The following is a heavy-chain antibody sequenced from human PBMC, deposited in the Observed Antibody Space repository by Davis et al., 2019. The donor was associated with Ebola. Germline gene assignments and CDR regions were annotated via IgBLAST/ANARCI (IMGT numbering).Heavy chain of an antibody. CDR1: GFTFSSYG. D-gene: IGHD5-12*01. CDR2: ISSSSSYI. Sequence: GESLKISCAASGFTFSSYGMHWVRQAPGKGLEWVSSISSSSSYIYYADSVKGRFTISRDNAKNSLYLQMNSLRDEDTAVYYCARDGPPYIVATHLHYYYYGMDVWGQGTTVTVSS. V-gene: IGHV3-21*01. CDR3: ARDGPPYIVATHLHYYYYGMDV. J-gene: IGHJ6*02.